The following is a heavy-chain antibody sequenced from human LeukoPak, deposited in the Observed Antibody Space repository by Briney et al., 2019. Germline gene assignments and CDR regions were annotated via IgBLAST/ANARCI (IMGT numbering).Heavy chain of an antibody. J-gene: IGHJ6*03. CDR2: VTWDGGST. Sequence: GGSLRLSCAASGFTFDDYAMHWVRHAPAKGLEWVSLVTWDGGSTYYADTVKGRFTISRDNTKNSLYLQMNSLRPEDTGLYYCVKATTTSDYYNMDVWGTGTTVIVSS. V-gene: IGHV3-43D*04. D-gene: IGHD1-26*01. CDR3: VKATTTSDYYNMDV. CDR1: GFTFDDYA.